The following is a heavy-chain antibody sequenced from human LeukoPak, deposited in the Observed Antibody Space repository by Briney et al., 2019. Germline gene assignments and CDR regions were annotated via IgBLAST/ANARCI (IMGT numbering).Heavy chain of an antibody. CDR1: GVSISSSSYY. CDR3: ASVRRGFGDLSKYYSYYYMDV. J-gene: IGHJ6*03. CDR2: IYYSGST. Sequence: PSETLSLTCTVSGVSISSSSYYWGWIRQPPGKGLEWIGSIYYSGSTYYNPSLKSRVTISVDTSKNQSSLKLSSVTAADTAVYYCASVRRGFGDLSKYYSYYYMDVWGKGTTVTISS. D-gene: IGHD3-10*01. V-gene: IGHV4-39*01.